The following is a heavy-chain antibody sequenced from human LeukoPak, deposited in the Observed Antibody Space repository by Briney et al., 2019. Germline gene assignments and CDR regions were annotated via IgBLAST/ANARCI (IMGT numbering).Heavy chain of an antibody. J-gene: IGHJ3*02. CDR2: IYHSGST. Sequence: SETLSLTCTVSGYSISSGYYWGWIRQPPGKGLEWIGSIYHSGSTNYNPSLKSRVTISVDTSKNQFSLMLSSVTAADTAVYYCARACLSDSSGWDAFDIWGQGTMVTVSS. D-gene: IGHD3-22*01. CDR1: GYSISSGYY. CDR3: ARACLSDSSGWDAFDI. V-gene: IGHV4-38-2*02.